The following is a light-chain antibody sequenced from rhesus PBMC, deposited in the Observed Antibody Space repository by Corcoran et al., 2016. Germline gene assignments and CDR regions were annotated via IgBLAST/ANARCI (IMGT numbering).Light chain of an antibody. CDR1: QSLLHSDGYTY. CDR2: LGS. CDR3: MQGTQLPLT. J-gene: IGKJ4*01. Sequence: DIVMTQTPLSLPVTPGEPASISCRSSQSLLHSDGYTYLDWYLQTPGQSPQLFVYLGSNRASGVPDRFSGRGSGTDFTLKISRVEAEDVGVYYCMQGTQLPLTFGGGTKVELK. V-gene: IGKV2-78*01.